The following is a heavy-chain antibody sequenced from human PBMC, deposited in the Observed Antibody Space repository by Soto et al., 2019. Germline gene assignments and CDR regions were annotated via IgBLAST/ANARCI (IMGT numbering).Heavy chain of an antibody. CDR1: GGSVSSGSYY. CDR2: IYYSGST. J-gene: IGHJ6*02. Sequence: SETLSLTCTVSGGSVSSGSYYWSWIRQPPGKGLEWIGYIYYSGSTNYNPSLKSRVTISVDTSKNQFSLKLSSVTAADTAVYYCARVGVALTNYYYYGMDVWGQGTTVTVSS. V-gene: IGHV4-61*01. CDR3: ARVGVALTNYYYYGMDV.